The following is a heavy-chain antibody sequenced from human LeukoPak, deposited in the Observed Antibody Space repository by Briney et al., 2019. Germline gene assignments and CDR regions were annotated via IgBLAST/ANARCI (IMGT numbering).Heavy chain of an antibody. J-gene: IGHJ3*02. CDR3: AKDVRDAFDI. V-gene: IGHV3-30*02. Sequence: GGSLRLSCAASGFTFSDYYMSWIRQAPGKGLEWVAFIRYDGSNKYYADSVKGRFTISRDNSKNTLYLQMNSLRAEDTAVYYCAKDVRDAFDIWGQGTMVTVSS. CDR2: IRYDGSNK. CDR1: GFTFSDYY.